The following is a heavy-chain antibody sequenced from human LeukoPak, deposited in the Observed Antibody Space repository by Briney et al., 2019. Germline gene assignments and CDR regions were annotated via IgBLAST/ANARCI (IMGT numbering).Heavy chain of an antibody. CDR2: IYSSGAT. D-gene: IGHD2-15*01. CDR1: GGSISSYY. V-gene: IGHV4-59*08. CDR3: ARHSLDCSGSTCYDY. Sequence: SETLSLTCTVSGGSISSYYWSWIRQPPGKGLEWLGYIYSSGATYYSPSLKSRVTISVDTSKNQFSLELRSVTAADTAVYYCARHSLDCSGSTCYDYWGQGTLVTVFS. J-gene: IGHJ4*02.